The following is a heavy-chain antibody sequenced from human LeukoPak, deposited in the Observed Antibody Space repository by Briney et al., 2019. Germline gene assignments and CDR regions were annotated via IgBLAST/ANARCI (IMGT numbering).Heavy chain of an antibody. CDR3: ARDRIIYGDYGDAFDI. D-gene: IGHD4-17*01. Sequence: NPGGSLRLSCAASGFTFSTYSMNWVRQTPGKGLEWVSSITSSSVYIYYADSVKGRFTISRDNAKNSLYLQVNSLRAEDTAVYYCARDRIIYGDYGDAFDIWGQGTMVTVSS. J-gene: IGHJ3*02. CDR1: GFTFSTYS. CDR2: ITSSSVYI. V-gene: IGHV3-21*01.